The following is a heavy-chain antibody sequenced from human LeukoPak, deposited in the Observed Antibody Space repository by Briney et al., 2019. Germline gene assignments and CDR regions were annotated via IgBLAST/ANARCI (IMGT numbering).Heavy chain of an antibody. D-gene: IGHD2-21*02. CDR2: IYYSGST. Sequence: SETLSLTCTVSGGSISSSSYYWGWIRQPPGKGLEWIGSIYYSGSTYYNPSLKSRVTISVDTSKNQSSLNLISVTAADTAVYYCARDDGRGVVTPYWGQGTLVTVSS. CDR1: GGSISSSSYY. V-gene: IGHV4-39*07. J-gene: IGHJ4*02. CDR3: ARDDGRGVVTPY.